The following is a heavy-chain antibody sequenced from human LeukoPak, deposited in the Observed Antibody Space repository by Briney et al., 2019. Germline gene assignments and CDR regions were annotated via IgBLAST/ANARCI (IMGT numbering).Heavy chain of an antibody. Sequence: GGSLRLSCVVSGFSFSSYAMSWVRQAPGKELEWVSAISGSGGSTNYADSVKGRFTISRDNSKNTLYLQMNSLRAEDTAVYYCAKGYSSGWYFFDYWGQGTLVTVSS. CDR2: ISGSGGST. V-gene: IGHV3-23*01. D-gene: IGHD6-19*01. CDR1: GFSFSSYA. CDR3: AKGYSSGWYFFDY. J-gene: IGHJ4*02.